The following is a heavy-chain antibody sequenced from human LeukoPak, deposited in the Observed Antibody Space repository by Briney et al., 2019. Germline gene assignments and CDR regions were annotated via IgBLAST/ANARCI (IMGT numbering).Heavy chain of an antibody. D-gene: IGHD2-2*02. Sequence: ASVKVSCKASGYTFTGYYMHWVRQAPGQGLEWMGWINPNSGGTNYAQKFQGRVTMTRDTSISTAYMELSRLRSDDTAVYYCARVKPLGCSSTSCYNAFDIWGQGTMVTVSS. CDR1: GYTFTGYY. CDR3: ARVKPLGCSSTSCYNAFDI. J-gene: IGHJ3*02. V-gene: IGHV1-2*02. CDR2: INPNSGGT.